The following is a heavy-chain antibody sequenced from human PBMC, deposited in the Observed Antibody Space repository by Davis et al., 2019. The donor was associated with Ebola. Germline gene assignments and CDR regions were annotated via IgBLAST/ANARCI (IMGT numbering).Heavy chain of an antibody. CDR1: GFTFSSYE. D-gene: IGHD6-6*01. CDR2: ISSSSSYI. V-gene: IGHV3-21*01. CDR3: APSSIAARPGYYYGMDV. Sequence: GGSLRLSCAASGFTFSSYEMNWVRQAPGKGLEWVSSISSSSSYIYYADSVKGRFTISRDNAKNSLYLQMNSLRAEDTAVYYCAPSSIAARPGYYYGMDVWGQGTTVTVSS. J-gene: IGHJ6*02.